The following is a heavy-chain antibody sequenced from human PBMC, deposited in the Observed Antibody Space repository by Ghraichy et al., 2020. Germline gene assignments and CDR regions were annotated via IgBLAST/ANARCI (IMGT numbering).Heavy chain of an antibody. V-gene: IGHV3-7*03. CDR1: GFTFSESW. D-gene: IGHD6-19*01. J-gene: IGHJ5*02. Sequence: GGSLRLSCTASGFTFSESWMTWLRQAPGKGLEWVATITPDGSARFYVDSVKGRFTISRDNAKNSLFLQMSSLRADDTAVYYCSRGQCDPWGQGTLVTVSS. CDR3: SRGQCDP. CDR2: ITPDGSAR.